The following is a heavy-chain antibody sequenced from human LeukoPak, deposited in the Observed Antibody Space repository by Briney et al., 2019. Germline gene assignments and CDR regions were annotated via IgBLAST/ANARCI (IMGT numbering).Heavy chain of an antibody. J-gene: IGHJ4*02. V-gene: IGHV3-30-3*01. Sequence: PGGFLRLSCAASGFTFSSYAMHWVRQAPGKGLEWVAVISYDGSNKYYADSVKGRFTISRDNSKNTLYLQMSSLRAEDTAVYYCARDAGPGSSWYYFDYWGQGTLVTVSS. CDR3: ARDAGPGSSWYYFDY. D-gene: IGHD6-13*01. CDR2: ISYDGSNK. CDR1: GFTFSSYA.